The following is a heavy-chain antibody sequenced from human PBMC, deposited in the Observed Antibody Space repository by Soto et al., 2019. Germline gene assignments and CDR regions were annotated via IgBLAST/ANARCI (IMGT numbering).Heavy chain of an antibody. CDR2: IYYSGST. CDR3: ARIRDYSSGYSRAQYYFDY. D-gene: IGHD3-22*01. CDR1: GGSISSGGYY. Sequence: SETLSLTCTVSGGSISSGGYYWSWIRQHPGKGLEWIGYIYYSGSTYYNPSLKSRVTISVDTSKNQFSLKLSSVTAAGTAVYYCARIRDYSSGYSRAQYYFDYWGQGTLVTVSS. J-gene: IGHJ4*02. V-gene: IGHV4-31*03.